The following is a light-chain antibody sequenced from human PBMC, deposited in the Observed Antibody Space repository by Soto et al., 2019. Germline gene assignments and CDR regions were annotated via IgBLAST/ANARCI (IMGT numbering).Light chain of an antibody. CDR3: QQRSNWPAIT. CDR1: QSVSSY. CDR2: DAS. V-gene: IGKV3-11*01. Sequence: EIVLTQSPATLSLSPGERATLSCRASQSVSSYLACYQQKPGQDPRLLIYDASNRATGIPARFSGSGSGTDFTLTISSLEPEEFAVYYCQQRSNWPAITFGHGTRLEIK. J-gene: IGKJ5*01.